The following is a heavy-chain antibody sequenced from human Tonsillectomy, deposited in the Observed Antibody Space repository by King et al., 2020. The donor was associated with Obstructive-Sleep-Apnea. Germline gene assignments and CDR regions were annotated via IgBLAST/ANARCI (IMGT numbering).Heavy chain of an antibody. CDR3: AADLGPSSGWYSYYFDY. D-gene: IGHD6-19*01. Sequence: LQLQESCPGLVKPSETLSLTCTVSGGSISSSSYYWGWIRQPPGKGLEWIGSIYSSGSTYYSPSLRSRVTISVDTSKNQFSLKLSSVTAADTAVYFCAADLGPSSGWYSYYFDYWGQGTLVIVSS. CDR1: GGSISSSSYY. CDR2: IYSSGST. J-gene: IGHJ4*02. V-gene: IGHV4-39*07.